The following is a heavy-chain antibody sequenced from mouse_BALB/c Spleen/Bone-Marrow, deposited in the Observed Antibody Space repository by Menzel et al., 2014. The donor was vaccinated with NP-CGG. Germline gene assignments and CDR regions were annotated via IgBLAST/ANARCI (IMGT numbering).Heavy chain of an antibody. Sequence: EVHLVESGGGLVQPGESLKLSCESNEYEFPSHDMSWVRKTPEKRLELVAAINSDGGSTYYPDTMERRFIISRDNSKKTLHLQMSSLRSEDTAFYYCARHGDYYGSSLFAYWGQGTLVTVSA. J-gene: IGHJ3*01. CDR1: EYEFPSHD. V-gene: IGHV5-2*01. CDR3: ARHGDYYGSSLFAY. CDR2: INSDGGST. D-gene: IGHD1-1*01.